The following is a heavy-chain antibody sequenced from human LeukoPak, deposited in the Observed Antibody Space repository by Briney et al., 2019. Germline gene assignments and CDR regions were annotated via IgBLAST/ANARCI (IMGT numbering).Heavy chain of an antibody. CDR3: ARSGRAYSPDY. D-gene: IGHD3-16*01. V-gene: IGHV3-53*01. Sequence: GGSLRLSCAASGFTVSSDYMSWVRQAPGKGLEWVSVIYSGGSTYYADSVKGRFTISRDNSKNTLHLQMNSLRAEDTAVYYCARSGRAYSPDYWGQGTLVTVSS. J-gene: IGHJ4*02. CDR1: GFTVSSDY. CDR2: IYSGGST.